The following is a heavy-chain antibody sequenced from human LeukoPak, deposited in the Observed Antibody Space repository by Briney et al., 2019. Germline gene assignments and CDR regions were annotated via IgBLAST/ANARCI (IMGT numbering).Heavy chain of an antibody. CDR2: INHSGST. CDR3: ARGSAVAGIVDY. Sequence: PSETLSLTCAAYGGSFSGYYWSWIRQPPGKGLEWIGEINHSGSTNYNPSLKSRVTISVDTSKNQFSLKLSSVTAADTAVYYCARGSAVAGIVDYWGQGTLVTVSS. V-gene: IGHV4-34*01. J-gene: IGHJ4*02. D-gene: IGHD6-19*01. CDR1: GGSFSGYY.